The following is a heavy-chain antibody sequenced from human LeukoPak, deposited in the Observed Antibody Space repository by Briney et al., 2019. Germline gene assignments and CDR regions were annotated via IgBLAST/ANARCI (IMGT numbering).Heavy chain of an antibody. Sequence: AETLSLTCTVSGVSISSSSYYWGWIRQPPGKGLEWIGSIYYSGSTYYNPSPKSRVTISVDTSKNQFSLKLSPVTAADTAVYYCARRSPLDILGYCSSTSCLTLFDYWGQGTLVTVSS. V-gene: IGHV4-39*01. CDR3: ARRSPLDILGYCSSTSCLTLFDY. D-gene: IGHD2-2*01. CDR2: IYYSGST. J-gene: IGHJ4*02. CDR1: GVSISSSSYY.